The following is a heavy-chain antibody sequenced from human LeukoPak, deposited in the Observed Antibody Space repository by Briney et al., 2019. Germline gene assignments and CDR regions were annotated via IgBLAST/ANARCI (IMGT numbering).Heavy chain of an antibody. V-gene: IGHV1-46*01. Sequence: ASVKVSCKASGYTFTSYYMHWVRRAPGQGLEWMGIINPSGGSTSYAQKFQGRVTMTRDMSTSTVYMELSSLRSEDTAVYYCAGIAAAGPFDYWGQGTLVTVSS. CDR1: GYTFTSYY. CDR2: INPSGGST. J-gene: IGHJ4*02. D-gene: IGHD6-13*01. CDR3: AGIAAAGPFDY.